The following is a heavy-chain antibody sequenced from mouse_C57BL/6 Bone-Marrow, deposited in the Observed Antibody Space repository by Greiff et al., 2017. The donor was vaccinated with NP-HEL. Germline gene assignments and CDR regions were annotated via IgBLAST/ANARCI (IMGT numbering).Heavy chain of an antibody. CDR2: IWRGGST. J-gene: IGHJ4*01. CDR3: AKNRYYGSRCAMDY. D-gene: IGHD1-1*01. CDR1: GFSLTSYG. Sequence: QVQLKESGPGLVQPSQSLSITCTVSGFSLTSYGVHWVRQSPGKGLEWLGVIWRGGSTDYNAALMSRLSITKDNSKSQVFFKMNSLQADDTAIYYCAKNRYYGSRCAMDYWGQGTSVTVSS. V-gene: IGHV2-5*01.